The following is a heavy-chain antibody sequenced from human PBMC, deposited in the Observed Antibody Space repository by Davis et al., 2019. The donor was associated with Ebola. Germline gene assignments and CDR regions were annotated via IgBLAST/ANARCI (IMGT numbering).Heavy chain of an antibody. Sequence: GESLKISCAASGFTFSSYAMHWVRQAPGKGLEWVAVISYDGSNKYYADSVKGRFTTSRDNFKNTLYLQMNSLRVEDTAVYYCGRESNVFDIWGQGTMVTVSS. CDR3: GRESNVFDI. J-gene: IGHJ3*02. CDR2: ISYDGSNK. CDR1: GFTFSSYA. V-gene: IGHV3-30*14.